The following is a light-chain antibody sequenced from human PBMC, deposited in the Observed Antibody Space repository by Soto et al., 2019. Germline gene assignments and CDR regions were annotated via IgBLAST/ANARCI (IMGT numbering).Light chain of an antibody. CDR2: EVS. CDR3: TSYSRYRVLV. J-gene: IGLJ3*02. CDR1: SSDIGGYKY. V-gene: IGLV2-14*01. Sequence: QSVLTQPASVSGSLGQSITISCTGTSSDIGGYKYVSWYQQHPGKAPKLITFEVSNRPSGVSDRFSGSNSGNTASLTISGLQAEDEADYYCTSYSRYRVLVFGGGTKLTVL.